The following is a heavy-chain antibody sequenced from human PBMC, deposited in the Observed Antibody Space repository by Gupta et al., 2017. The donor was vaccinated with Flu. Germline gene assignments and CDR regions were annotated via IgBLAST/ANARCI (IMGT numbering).Heavy chain of an antibody. V-gene: IGHV3-23*01. CDR2: ISGSGGST. D-gene: IGHD4-23*01. Sequence: EVQLLESGGGLVQPGGSLRLSCAASGFTFSSYAMSWVRQAPGKGLEWVSAISGSGGSTYYADSVKGRFTISRDNSKNTLYLQMNSLRAEDTAVYYCAKDLDHYGGSPRAFDIWGQGTMVTVSS. CDR1: GFTFSSYA. J-gene: IGHJ3*02. CDR3: AKDLDHYGGSPRAFDI.